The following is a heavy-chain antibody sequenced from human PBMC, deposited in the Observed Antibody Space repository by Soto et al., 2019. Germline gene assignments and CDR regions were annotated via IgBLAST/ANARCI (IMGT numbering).Heavy chain of an antibody. CDR3: ASTDYFGGSPTLGGYFDY. D-gene: IGHD2-15*01. V-gene: IGHV4-31*03. Sequence: QVQLQESGPGLVKPSQTLSLTCTVSGGSISSGGYYWSWIRQHPGKGLEWIGYIYYSASTYYNPSLKSRVTISVDTSKNQFSLKLSSVTAADTAVYYCASTDYFGGSPTLGGYFDYWGQGTLVTVSS. CDR1: GGSISSGGYY. CDR2: IYYSAST. J-gene: IGHJ4*02.